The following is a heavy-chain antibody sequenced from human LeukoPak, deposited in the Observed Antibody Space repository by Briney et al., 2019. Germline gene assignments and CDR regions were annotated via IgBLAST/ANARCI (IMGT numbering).Heavy chain of an antibody. D-gene: IGHD2-2*01. CDR3: ARGDIVVVPAARTDYVWGSYALNY. CDR1: GFTFSSYA. CDR2: ISYDGSNK. Sequence: GRSLRLSCAASGFTFSSYAMHWVRQAPGKGLEWVAVISYDGSNKYYADSVKGRFTISRDNSKNTLYLQMNSLRAEDTAVYYCARGDIVVVPAARTDYVWGSYALNYWGQGTLVTVSS. V-gene: IGHV3-30*04. J-gene: IGHJ4*02.